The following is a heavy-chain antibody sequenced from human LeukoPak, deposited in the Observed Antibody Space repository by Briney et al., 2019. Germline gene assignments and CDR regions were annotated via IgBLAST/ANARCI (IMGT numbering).Heavy chain of an antibody. J-gene: IGHJ4*02. V-gene: IGHV4-59*08. CDR2: IYYDGNT. Sequence: SETLSLTCTVSGGSISGYYWSWLRQPPRKGLEWIGYIYYDGNTTYNPSLKSRVAISLDTSKNQFFLKLSSVAAADTAVYYCARYSYGGFYLDYWGQGTLVTVSS. CDR3: ARYSYGGFYLDY. D-gene: IGHD5-18*01. CDR1: GGSISGYY.